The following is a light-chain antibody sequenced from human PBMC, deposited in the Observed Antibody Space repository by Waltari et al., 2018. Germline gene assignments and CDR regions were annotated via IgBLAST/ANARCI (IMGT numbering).Light chain of an antibody. CDR2: DAS. J-gene: IGKJ1*01. V-gene: IGKV3-20*01. Sequence: CQASQSFSRTLARYPPKPGPAPRLLIYDASTRATGIPDRFSGSGSGTDFSLTISRVEPEDFAVYYCQKYGTIPATFGQGTKVEIK. CDR3: QKYGTIPAT. CDR1: QSFSRT.